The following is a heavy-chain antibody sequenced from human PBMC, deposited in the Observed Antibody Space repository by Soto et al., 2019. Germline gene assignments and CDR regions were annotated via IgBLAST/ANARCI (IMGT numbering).Heavy chain of an antibody. CDR3: AHSPRGQLLLSLGF. CDR1: GFSLSTSGVG. V-gene: IGHV2-5*02. Sequence: QITLKESGPTLVNPTQTLTLTCTFSGFSLSTSGVGVGWIRQPPGTALEWLALINWDVEKRYSPSLKHRLSIAKDTSNSQLVLTMPCMDPVDTATYFSAHSPRGQLLLSLGFWGQGNLVTVSS. D-gene: IGHD2-15*01. CDR2: INWDVEK. J-gene: IGHJ4*02.